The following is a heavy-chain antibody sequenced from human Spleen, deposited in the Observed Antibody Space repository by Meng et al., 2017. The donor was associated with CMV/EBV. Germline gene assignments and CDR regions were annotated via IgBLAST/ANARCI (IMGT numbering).Heavy chain of an antibody. CDR2: INHSGST. V-gene: IGHV4-34*01. Sequence: SETLSLTCAVYGGSFSGYYWSWIRQPPGKGLEWIGEINHSGSTNYNPSLKSRVTISVDTSKNQFSLKLSSVTAADTAVYYCARDIVVVPAARLTDGMDVWGQGTTVTVSS. D-gene: IGHD2-2*01. CDR3: ARDIVVVPAARLTDGMDV. J-gene: IGHJ6*02. CDR1: GGSFSGYY.